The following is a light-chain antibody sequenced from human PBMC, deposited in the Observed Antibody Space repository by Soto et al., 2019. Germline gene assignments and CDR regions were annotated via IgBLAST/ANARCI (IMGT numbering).Light chain of an antibody. CDR1: QSVSSTY. V-gene: IGKV3-20*01. Sequence: EIVLTQSPGTLSLSPGERATLSCRASQSVSSTYLAWYQQKPGQAPRLLIYGASSRATGIPDRFSGSGPGSDFTHTSSSIEREDCAVLYCQQDGSSLPVTFGGGTKVEIK. CDR2: GAS. J-gene: IGKJ4*01. CDR3: QQDGSSLPVT.